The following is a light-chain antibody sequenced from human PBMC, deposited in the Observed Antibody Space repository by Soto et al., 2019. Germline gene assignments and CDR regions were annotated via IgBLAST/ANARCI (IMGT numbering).Light chain of an antibody. Sequence: ENVLTQSPSTLSLSPGERATLYCGASQSVGSNLAWYQQKPGQAPRLLIYGASNRATGIPARFSGSVSGTEFTLTISSLQSEDAAVYFCQQYNNWPLTFGGGTKVDIK. CDR3: QQYNNWPLT. J-gene: IGKJ4*01. CDR2: GAS. CDR1: QSVGSN. V-gene: IGKV3-15*01.